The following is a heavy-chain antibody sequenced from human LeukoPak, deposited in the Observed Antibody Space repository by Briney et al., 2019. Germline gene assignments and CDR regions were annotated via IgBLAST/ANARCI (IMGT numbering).Heavy chain of an antibody. Sequence: PSETLSLTCTVSGDSIISSNYYWVWIRQPPGKGLEWIGTIYYSGSTFYSPSLKSRITISVDTSKYQFSLKLSSVTAADTAVYYCARLLVPGWFDPWGQGTLVTVSS. V-gene: IGHV4-39*01. J-gene: IGHJ5*02. CDR2: IYYSGST. CDR3: ARLLVPGWFDP. D-gene: IGHD2-2*01. CDR1: GDSIISSNYY.